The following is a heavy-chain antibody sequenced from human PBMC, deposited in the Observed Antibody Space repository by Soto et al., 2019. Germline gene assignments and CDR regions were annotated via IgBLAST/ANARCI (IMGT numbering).Heavy chain of an antibody. CDR1: GFSLASSGMC. CDR2: IDWDGDK. V-gene: IGHV2-70*11. J-gene: IGHJ6*03. D-gene: IGHD3-16*01. Sequence: GSGPTLVNPTQSLTLTCTFSGFSLASSGMCVNWIRQPPGKALEWLARIDWDGDKHYSTSLKTRLTISKDTSKNQVVLTMTDVDPVDTGTYYCARLIYQHVPDLYFYMDVWGAGTTVTVS. CDR3: ARLIYQHVPDLYFYMDV.